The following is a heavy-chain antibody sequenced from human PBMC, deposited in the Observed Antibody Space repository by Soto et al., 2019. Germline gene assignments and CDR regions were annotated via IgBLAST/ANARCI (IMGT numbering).Heavy chain of an antibody. J-gene: IGHJ4*02. CDR1: GGSISSQY. Sequence: PSETLSLTCTVSGGSISSQYWSWIRQPPGKGLEWIGYIYYSGSTNYNPSLKSRVTISVDTSKNQFSLKLSSVTAADTAVYYCARDLYSYGGFDYWGQGTLVTV. CDR3: ARDLYSYGGFDY. D-gene: IGHD5-18*01. V-gene: IGHV4-59*11. CDR2: IYYSGST.